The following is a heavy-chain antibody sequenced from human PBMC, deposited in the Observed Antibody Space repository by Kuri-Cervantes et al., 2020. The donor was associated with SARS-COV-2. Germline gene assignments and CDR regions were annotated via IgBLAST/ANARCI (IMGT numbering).Heavy chain of an antibody. V-gene: IGHV3-30-3*01. CDR1: GFTFSSYA. Sequence: GGSLRLSCAASGFTFSSYAMHWVRQAPGKGLEWVVVISYDGSNKYYADSVKGRFTISRDNSKNTLYLQMNSLRAEDTAVYYCARDPGGTSWGQGTLVTVSS. J-gene: IGHJ4*02. D-gene: IGHD3-16*01. CDR2: ISYDGSNK. CDR3: ARDPGGTS.